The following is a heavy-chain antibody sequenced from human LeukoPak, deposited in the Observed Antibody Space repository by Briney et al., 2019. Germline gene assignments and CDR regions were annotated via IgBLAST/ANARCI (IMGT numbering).Heavy chain of an antibody. CDR3: AGILSSTSSVDY. CDR1: GGSFSGYY. CDR2: INHSGST. Sequence: SETLPLTCAVYGGSFSGYYWSWIRQPPGKGLEWIGEINHSGSTNYNTSLKSRVTISVDTSKNQFSLKLSSVTAADTAVYYCAGILSSTSSVDYWGQGTLVTVSS. J-gene: IGHJ4*02. D-gene: IGHD2-2*01. V-gene: IGHV4-34*01.